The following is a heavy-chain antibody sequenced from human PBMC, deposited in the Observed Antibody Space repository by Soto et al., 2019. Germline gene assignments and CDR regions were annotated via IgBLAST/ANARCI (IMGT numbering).Heavy chain of an antibody. CDR3: SREAAGGDY. J-gene: IGHJ4*02. CDR1: GGSVSSGSYY. CDR2: IYYSGST. D-gene: IGHD6-13*01. Sequence: QVQLQESGPGLVKPSETLSLTCTVSGGSVSSGSYYWSWLRQPPGKGLEWIGYIYYSGSTNYNPSLKSLVTISGDTSKNQFSLKLSSVTAADTAVYYCSREAAGGDYWGQGTLVTVSS. V-gene: IGHV4-61*01.